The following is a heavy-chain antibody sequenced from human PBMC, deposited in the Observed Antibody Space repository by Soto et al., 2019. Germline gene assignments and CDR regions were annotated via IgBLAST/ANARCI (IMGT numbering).Heavy chain of an antibody. CDR1: GGPFTRYA. Sequence: QAQLVQSGAEVRKPGSSVRVSCRASGGPFTRYAVSWVRQAPGQGLEWIGGITPIAETTNYAQKFRGRLSITADESTDTVHMELMRLTSDDTAVYCCASGVAPGQTADPYAFDIWGQGSRVTVSS. CDR2: ITPIAETT. J-gene: IGHJ3*02. V-gene: IGHV1-69*01. D-gene: IGHD3-3*01. CDR3: ASGVAPGQTADPYAFDI.